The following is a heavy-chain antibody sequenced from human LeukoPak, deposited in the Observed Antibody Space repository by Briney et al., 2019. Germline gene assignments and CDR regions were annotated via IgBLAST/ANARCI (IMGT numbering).Heavy chain of an antibody. CDR3: AKRLSAYYYDSSGYGNWFDP. CDR2: INTDGSTT. CDR1: GFTFSSYW. D-gene: IGHD3-22*01. J-gene: IGHJ5*02. Sequence: PGGSLRLSCAASGFTFSSYWMHWVRQAPGKGLVWVSRINTDGSTTNYADSVKGRFTISRDNAKNTLYLQMNSLRAEDTAVYYCAKRLSAYYYDSSGYGNWFDPWGQGTLVTVSS. V-gene: IGHV3-74*01.